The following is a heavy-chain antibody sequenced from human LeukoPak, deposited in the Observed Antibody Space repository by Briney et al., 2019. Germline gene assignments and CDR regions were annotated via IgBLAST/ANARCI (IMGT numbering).Heavy chain of an antibody. CDR2: ISYDGSNK. CDR1: GFTFSSYA. CDR3: AKPELQLTPYYMDV. Sequence: PGGSLRLSCAASGFTFSSYAMSWVRQAPGKGLEWVAVISYDGSNKYYADSVKGRFTISRDNSKNTLYLQMNSLRAEDTAVYYCAKPELQLTPYYMDVWGKGTTVTVSS. D-gene: IGHD1-26*01. V-gene: IGHV3-30*18. J-gene: IGHJ6*03.